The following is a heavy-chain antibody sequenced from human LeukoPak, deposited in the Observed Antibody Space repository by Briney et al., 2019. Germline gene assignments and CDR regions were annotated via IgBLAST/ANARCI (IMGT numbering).Heavy chain of an antibody. J-gene: IGHJ4*02. CDR3: ARELTEGYYFDY. D-gene: IGHD3-16*01. V-gene: IGHV4-59*01. Sequence: SETLSLTCTVSGGSISSYHWSWIRQPPGKGLEWIGYIYYSGSTNYNPSLKSRVTISVDTSKNQFSLKLSSVTAADTAVYYCARELTEGYYFDYWGQGTLVTVSS. CDR1: GGSISSYH. CDR2: IYYSGST.